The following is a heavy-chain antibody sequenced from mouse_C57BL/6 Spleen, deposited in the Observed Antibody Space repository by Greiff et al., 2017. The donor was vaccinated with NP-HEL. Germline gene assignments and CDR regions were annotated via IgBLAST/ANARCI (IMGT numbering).Heavy chain of an antibody. V-gene: IGHV1-61*01. CDR3: ATRGSRYYYGSYFDY. D-gene: IGHD1-1*01. CDR1: GYTFTSYW. J-gene: IGHJ2*01. CDR2: IYPSDSET. Sequence: VKLQQPGAELVRPGSSVKLSCKASGYTFTSYWMDWVKQRPGQGLEWIGNIYPSDSETHYNQKFKDKATLTVDKSSSTAYMQLSSLTSEDSAVYYCATRGSRYYYGSYFDYWGQGTTLTVSS.